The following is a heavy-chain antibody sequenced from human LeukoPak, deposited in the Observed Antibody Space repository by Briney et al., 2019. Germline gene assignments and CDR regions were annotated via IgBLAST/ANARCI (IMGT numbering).Heavy chain of an antibody. V-gene: IGHV3-21*01. CDR3: ALAPGRLRGVNKY. D-gene: IGHD3-10*01. J-gene: IGHJ4*02. CDR1: GFTFSSYS. CDR2: ISSSSSYI. Sequence: PGGSLRLSCAASGFTFSSYSMNWVRQAPGKGLERVSSISSSSSYIYYADSVKGRFTISRDNAKNSLYLQMNSLRAEDTAVYYCALAPGRLRGVNKYLGQGTLVTVSS.